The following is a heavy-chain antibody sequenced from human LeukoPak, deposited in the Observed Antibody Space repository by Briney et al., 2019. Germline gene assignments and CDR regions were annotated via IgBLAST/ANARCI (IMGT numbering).Heavy chain of an antibody. CDR1: GYTFTSYY. CDR2: INPRGGST. D-gene: IGHD5-18*01. Sequence: ASVKVSCKASGYTFTSYYMHWVRQAPGQGLEWMGIINPRGGSTSYAQKFQGRVTMTRDTSTSTVYMELSSLRSEDTAVYYCARELTVDTAIPTMGYYYYYGMDVWGQGTTVTVSS. J-gene: IGHJ6*02. CDR3: ARELTVDTAIPTMGYYYYYGMDV. V-gene: IGHV1-46*01.